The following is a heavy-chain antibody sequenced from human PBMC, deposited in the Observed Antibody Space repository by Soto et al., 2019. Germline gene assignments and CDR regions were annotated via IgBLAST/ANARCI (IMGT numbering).Heavy chain of an antibody. J-gene: IGHJ6*02. CDR3: ARLAPQDLKKRSSGMDF. Sequence: TVSSTYMSWVRQAPGKGLDWVSVIYSGGNTYYADSVKGRFTISRDKSITTASLQWSSLKASDTAMYYCARLAPQDLKKRSSGMDFWGQGTTVTVSS. CDR2: IYSGGNT. D-gene: IGHD2-15*01. V-gene: IGHV3-53*01. CDR1: TVSSTY.